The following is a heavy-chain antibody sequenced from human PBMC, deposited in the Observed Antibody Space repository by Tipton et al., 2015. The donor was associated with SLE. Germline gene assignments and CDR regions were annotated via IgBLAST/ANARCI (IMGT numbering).Heavy chain of an antibody. CDR2: IIPIFGTA. D-gene: IGHD2-21*01. Sequence: QSGAEVKKPGSSVKVSCKASGGTFSSYAISWVRQAPGQGLEWMGGIIPIFGTANYAQKFQGRVTITTDESTSTAYMELSSLRSEDTAVYYCARGSVTGGAYCGGDCYRYFDYWGQGTLVTVSS. CDR1: GGTFSSYA. CDR3: ARGSVTGGAYCGGDCYRYFDY. J-gene: IGHJ4*02. V-gene: IGHV1-69*05.